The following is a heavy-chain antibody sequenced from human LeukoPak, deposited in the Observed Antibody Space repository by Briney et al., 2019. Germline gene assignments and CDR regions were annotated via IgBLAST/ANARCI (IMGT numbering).Heavy chain of an antibody. CDR1: GGSFSGYY. D-gene: IGHD6-13*01. CDR3: ARHLSSYSSSSMGY. J-gene: IGHJ4*02. Sequence: PSETLSLTCAVYGGSFSGYYWSWIRQPPGKGLEWIGYISYSGSTNYNPSLKSRVTISLDTSKNQFSLKLSSVTAADTAVYYCARHLSSYSSSSMGYWGQGTLVTVSS. CDR2: ISYSGST. V-gene: IGHV4-59*08.